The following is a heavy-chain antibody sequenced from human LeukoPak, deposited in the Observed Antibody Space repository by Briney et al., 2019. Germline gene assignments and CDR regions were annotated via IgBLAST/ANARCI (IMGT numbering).Heavy chain of an antibody. CDR3: ARRPRNDILTGTPFDY. Sequence: SETLSLTCTVSGGSISSGDYYWSWIRQPPGKGREWIGYIYYSGSTYYNPSLKSRVTISVDTSKNQFSLKLRSVTAADTAVYYCARRPRNDILTGTPFDYWGQGILVTVSS. V-gene: IGHV4-30-4*02. D-gene: IGHD3-9*01. CDR1: GGSISSGDYY. CDR2: IYYSGST. J-gene: IGHJ4*02.